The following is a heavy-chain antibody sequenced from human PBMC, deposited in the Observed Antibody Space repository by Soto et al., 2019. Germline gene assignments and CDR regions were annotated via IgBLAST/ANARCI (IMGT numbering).Heavy chain of an antibody. V-gene: IGHV3-9*01. Sequence: GGSLRLSCAASGFTFDDYAMHWVRQAPGKGLEWVSGISWNSGSIGYADSVKGRFTISRDNAKNSLYLQMNSLRAEDTALYYCARSPLGYCSGGSCSQGVLFDYWGQGTLVTVSS. CDR3: ARSPLGYCSGGSCSQGVLFDY. CDR1: GFTFDDYA. CDR2: ISWNSGSI. D-gene: IGHD2-15*01. J-gene: IGHJ4*02.